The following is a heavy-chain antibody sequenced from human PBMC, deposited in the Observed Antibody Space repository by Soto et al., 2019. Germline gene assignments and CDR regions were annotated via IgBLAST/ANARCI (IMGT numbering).Heavy chain of an antibody. CDR2: MYNTGST. Sequence: SDTLSLTCPLNGRSIRGNYWSWILNPLGNGLECIGYMYNTGSTVYNPSFKSRVTISVDTSKNQFSLKLNSVTAADTAVYYCARDLWGYCGTDCYPLDVWGQGTTVS. V-gene: IGHV4-59*01. CDR3: ARDLWGYCGTDCYPLDV. J-gene: IGHJ6*02. D-gene: IGHD2-21*02. CDR1: GRSIRGNY.